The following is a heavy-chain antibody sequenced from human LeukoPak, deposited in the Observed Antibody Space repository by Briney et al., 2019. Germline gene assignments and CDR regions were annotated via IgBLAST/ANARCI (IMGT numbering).Heavy chain of an antibody. V-gene: IGHV4-31*03. D-gene: IGHD6-13*01. Sequence: SQTLSLTCTVSGGSISSGGYYWRWIRQHPGKGLEWIGYIYYSGSTYYNPSLKSRVTISVDTSKNQFSLKLSSVTAADTAVYYCARDRQSELIAAVIGWFDPWGQGTLVTVSS. CDR1: GGSISSGGYY. CDR2: IYYSGST. CDR3: ARDRQSELIAAVIGWFDP. J-gene: IGHJ5*02.